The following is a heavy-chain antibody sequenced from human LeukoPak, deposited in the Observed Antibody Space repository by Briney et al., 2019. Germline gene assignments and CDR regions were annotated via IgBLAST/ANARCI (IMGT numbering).Heavy chain of an antibody. CDR1: GFTFSSYS. V-gene: IGHV3-21*01. J-gene: IGHJ6*03. CDR3: ARDGGSVNYYGSGSSANYYYYMDV. Sequence: GGSLRLSCAASGFTFSSYSMNWVRQAPGKGLEWVSSISSSSYIYYADSVKGRFTISRDNAKNSLYLQMNSLRAEDTAVYYCARDGGSVNYYGSGSSANYYYYMDVWGKGTTVTISS. CDR2: ISSSSYI. D-gene: IGHD3-10*01.